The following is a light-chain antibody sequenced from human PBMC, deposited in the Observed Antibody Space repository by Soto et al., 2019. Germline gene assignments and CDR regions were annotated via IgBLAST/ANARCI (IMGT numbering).Light chain of an antibody. J-gene: IGKJ1*01. V-gene: IGKV3-15*01. CDR2: GAS. CDR1: QSVSSS. Sequence: EIVMTQSPATLSVSPGERVTLSCRASQSVSSSLAWYQQKLGQAPRLLIHGASTRAIGIPARFSGSGSETGFTLTISSLQSEDFAVYYCQQYNNWWTFGQGTKVEIK. CDR3: QQYNNWWT.